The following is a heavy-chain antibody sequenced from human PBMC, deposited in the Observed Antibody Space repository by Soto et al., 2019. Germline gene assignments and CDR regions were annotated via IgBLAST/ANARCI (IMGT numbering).Heavy chain of an antibody. CDR1: GFTFSDYY. CDR2: IYSGGST. D-gene: IGHD6-19*01. CDR3: ARVKAVASFWFDP. Sequence: PGGSLRLSCAASGFTFSDYYMIWVRQAPGKGLEWVSVIYSGGSTYYADSVKGRFTISRDNSKNTLYLQMNSLRAEDTAVYYCARVKAVASFWFDPWGQGTLVTVSS. V-gene: IGHV3-53*01. J-gene: IGHJ5*02.